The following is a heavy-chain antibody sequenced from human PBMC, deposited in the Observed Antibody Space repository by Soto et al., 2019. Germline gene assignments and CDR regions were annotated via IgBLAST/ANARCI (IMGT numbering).Heavy chain of an antibody. D-gene: IGHD6-19*01. CDR3: ARGDRYSSGWYYFDY. CDR2: INHSGST. Sequence: SETLSLTCAVYGGSFSGYYWSWIRQPPGKGLEWIGEINHSGSTNYNPSLKSRVTISVDTSKNQFSLKLSSVTAADTAVYYCARGDRYSSGWYYFDYWGQGTLVTVSS. J-gene: IGHJ4*02. V-gene: IGHV4-34*01. CDR1: GGSFSGYY.